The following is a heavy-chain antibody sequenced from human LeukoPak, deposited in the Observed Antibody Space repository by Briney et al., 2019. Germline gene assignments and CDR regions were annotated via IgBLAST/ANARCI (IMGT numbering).Heavy chain of an antibody. D-gene: IGHD3-22*01. J-gene: IGHJ3*02. Sequence: SETLSLTCTVSGGSISSSSYYWGWIRQPPGKGLEWIGSIYYSGSTYYNPSLKSRVTISVDTSKNQFSLKLSSVTAADMAVYYCASSVGVVDPDAFDIWGQGTMVTVSS. CDR2: IYYSGST. CDR3: ASSVGVVDPDAFDI. V-gene: IGHV4-39*01. CDR1: GGSISSSSYY.